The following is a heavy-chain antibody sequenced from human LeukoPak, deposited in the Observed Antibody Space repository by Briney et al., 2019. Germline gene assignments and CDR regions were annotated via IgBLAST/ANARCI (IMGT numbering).Heavy chain of an antibody. CDR1: GFTFSSYA. CDR2: IKQDGSEK. J-gene: IGHJ6*02. D-gene: IGHD6-13*01. V-gene: IGHV3-7*01. CDR3: ARDGVYSSSWYSTFYYYYGMDV. Sequence: PGVSLRLSCAASGFTFSSYAMSWVRQDPGKGLERVANIKQDGSEKYYVDSVKGRFTISRDNAKNSLYLQMSSLRAEDTAVYYCARDGVYSSSWYSTFYYYYGMDVWGQGTTVTVSS.